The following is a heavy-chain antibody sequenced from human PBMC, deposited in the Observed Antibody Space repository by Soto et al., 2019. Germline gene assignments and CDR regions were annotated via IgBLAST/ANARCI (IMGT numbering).Heavy chain of an antibody. V-gene: IGHV4-31*03. D-gene: IGHD2-2*01. Sequence: TLSLTCTVSGGFISSGGYSWAWTRRHPGKGLEWIGYIYHSGSTYYNPSLKSRVTISVDTSENQFSLRLSSVTDADRAIYYCARERCSTGCPMDVWGQGATVTVSS. CDR2: IYHSGST. CDR3: ARERCSTGCPMDV. CDR1: GGFISSGGYS. J-gene: IGHJ6*02.